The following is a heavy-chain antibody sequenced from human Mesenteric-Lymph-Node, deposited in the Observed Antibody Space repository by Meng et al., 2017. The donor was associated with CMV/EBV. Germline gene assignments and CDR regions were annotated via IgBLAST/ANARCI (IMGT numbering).Heavy chain of an antibody. V-gene: IGHV1-3*01. CDR3: AREDYGGEYYFDY. D-gene: IGHD4-17*01. J-gene: IGHJ4*02. CDR2: INAGSGNT. CDR1: GYTFTSYA. Sequence: CKASGYTFTSYAMHWMRQAPGQRLEWMGWINAGSGNTKYSQKFQGRVTITRDTSATTAYMELSSLTSEDTAVYHCAREDYGGEYYFDYWGQGTLVTVSS.